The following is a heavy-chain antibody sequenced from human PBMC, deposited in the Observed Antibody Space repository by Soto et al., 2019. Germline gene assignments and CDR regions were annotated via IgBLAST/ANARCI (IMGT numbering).Heavy chain of an antibody. CDR1: GFTFSSYS. V-gene: IGHV3-21*01. CDR2: ISNSGSYI. CDR3: ARPRPSIAAF. J-gene: IGHJ4*02. Sequence: EVQLVESGGGLVKPGGSLRLSCAASGFTFSSYSMNWVRQAPGKGREWVSSISNSGSYIYYADSVKGRFTISRDNAKNSLYLQMNSLRAEDMAVYYCARPRPSIAAFWGQGTLVTVSS. D-gene: IGHD6-6*01.